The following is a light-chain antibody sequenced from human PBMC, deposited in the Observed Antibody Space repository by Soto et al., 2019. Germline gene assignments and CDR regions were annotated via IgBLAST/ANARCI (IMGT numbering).Light chain of an antibody. CDR3: SSYVGTNSYV. V-gene: IGLV2-8*01. J-gene: IGLJ1*01. CDR1: SSDVGGYNY. CDR2: EVY. Sequence: QSALTQPPSASGSPGQSVTISCTGTSSDVGGYNYVSWYQHHPGKAPKLIIYEVYKRPSGVPDRFSGFKSGNTAALTVSGLQAEDEADYYCSSYVGTNSYVFGTGTKLTVL.